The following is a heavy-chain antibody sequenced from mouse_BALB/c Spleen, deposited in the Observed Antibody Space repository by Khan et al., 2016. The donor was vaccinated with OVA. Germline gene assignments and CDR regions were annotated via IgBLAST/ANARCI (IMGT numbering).Heavy chain of an antibody. CDR2: ISSGGST. Sequence: EVELVESGGGLVKPGGSLKLSCAASGLTFSTFAVSWVRQTPEKRLEWVASISSGGSTFYPDILKGRITISRDNARNILYLQMSSLRSEDTAMYYCAREVQGSNFAWFAYWGQGTLVTVSA. V-gene: IGHV5-6-5*01. D-gene: IGHD2-5*01. CDR3: AREVQGSNFAWFAY. CDR1: GLTFSTFA. J-gene: IGHJ3*01.